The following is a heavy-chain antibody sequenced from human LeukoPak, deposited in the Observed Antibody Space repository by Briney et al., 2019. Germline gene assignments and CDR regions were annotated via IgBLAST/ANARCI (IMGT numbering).Heavy chain of an antibody. J-gene: IGHJ4*02. CDR3: AREGDSGWYYFDY. V-gene: IGHV3-30*03. CDR2: ISYDGSNK. CDR1: GFTFSSYG. Sequence: PGGSLRLSCAASGFTFSSYGMHWVRQAPGKGLEWVAVISYDGSNKYYADSVKGRFTISRDNSKNTLYLQMNSLRAEDTAVYYCAREGDSGWYYFDYWGQGTLVTVSS. D-gene: IGHD6-19*01.